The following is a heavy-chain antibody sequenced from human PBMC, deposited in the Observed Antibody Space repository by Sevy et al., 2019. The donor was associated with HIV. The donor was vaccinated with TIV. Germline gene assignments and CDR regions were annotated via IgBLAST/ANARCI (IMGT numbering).Heavy chain of an antibody. CDR1: RYSLNKFS. J-gene: IGHJ4*02. CDR3: AITREYYSDTSGYFDY. Sequence: ASVKVSCRISRYSLNKFSMHWVRQAPGKGLEWRGSFDPEDGERIYAQKFQGRFSMTEDTSTDTAYMELSSLRPDDTAVYYCAITREYYSDTSGYFDYWGQGTLVTVSS. D-gene: IGHD3-22*01. V-gene: IGHV1-24*01. CDR2: FDPEDGER.